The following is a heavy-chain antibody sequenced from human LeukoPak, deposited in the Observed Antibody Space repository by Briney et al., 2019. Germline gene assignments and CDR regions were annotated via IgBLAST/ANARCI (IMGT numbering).Heavy chain of an antibody. CDR3: TTDPKNYYDSSGYYELLDY. Sequence: GGSLRLSCAASGFTFSNAWMSWVRQAPGKGLEWVGRIKSKTDGGTTDYAAPVKGRFTISRDDSKNTLYLQMNSLKTEDTAVYYCTTDPKNYYDSSGYYELLDYWGQGTLVTVSS. J-gene: IGHJ4*02. V-gene: IGHV3-15*01. CDR2: IKSKTDGGTT. D-gene: IGHD3-22*01. CDR1: GFTFSNAW.